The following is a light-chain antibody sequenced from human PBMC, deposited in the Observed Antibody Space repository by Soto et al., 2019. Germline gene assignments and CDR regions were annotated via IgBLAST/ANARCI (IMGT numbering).Light chain of an antibody. V-gene: IGKV1D-16*01. CDR3: QQYSTYPLT. J-gene: IGKJ4*01. CDR1: QGINTW. Sequence: DIPMTQSPSSLSASVGDRVTITCRASQGINTWLAWYQQKSEKAPKSLIYSASTLEGGVPSRFSGSGSGTHFTLTITSLQPEDVATYYSQQYSTYPLTFGGGTKVEIK. CDR2: SAS.